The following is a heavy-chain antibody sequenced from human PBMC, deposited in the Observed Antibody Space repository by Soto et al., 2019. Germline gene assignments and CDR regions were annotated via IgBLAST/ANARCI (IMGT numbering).Heavy chain of an antibody. Sequence: EMQLVETGGDWIQPGGSLRLSCAASGFTVRTNFMNWVRQAPGKGLEWVSIIYNGGRPDYADSVKGRFTVSRDNSKNTLYLQMNSLRVEDTGVYYWASEEGSAYNFGYGMDVRGQGTTVTVSS. CDR3: ASEEGSAYNFGYGMDV. CDR2: IYNGGRP. CDR1: GFTVRTNF. D-gene: IGHD1-1*01. V-gene: IGHV3-53*02. J-gene: IGHJ6*02.